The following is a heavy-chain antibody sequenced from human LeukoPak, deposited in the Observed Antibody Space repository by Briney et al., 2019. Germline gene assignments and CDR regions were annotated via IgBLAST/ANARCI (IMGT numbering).Heavy chain of an antibody. CDR1: GFTFSSYG. Sequence: QPGGSLRLSCAASGFTFSSYGMHWVRQAPGKGLEWVAVISYDGSNKYYADSVKGRFTISRDNSKNTLYLQMNSLRAEDTAVYYCANLFGIDYGSGTWGAFDIWGQGTMVTVSS. CDR3: ANLFGIDYGSGTWGAFDI. J-gene: IGHJ3*02. D-gene: IGHD3-10*01. CDR2: ISYDGSNK. V-gene: IGHV3-30*18.